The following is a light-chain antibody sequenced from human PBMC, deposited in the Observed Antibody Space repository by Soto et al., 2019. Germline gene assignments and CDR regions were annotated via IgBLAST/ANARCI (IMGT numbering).Light chain of an antibody. V-gene: IGKV3-15*01. Sequence: VMTQSPVTLSVSPGERVILSCRASQSLSSNLAWYQQKPGQAPRLLIYRASTRATGIPARFSGSESGTEFTLTVSSLQSEDFAIYYCQQYNYWPYTFGLGTKLEIK. J-gene: IGKJ2*01. CDR3: QQYNYWPYT. CDR1: QSLSSN. CDR2: RAS.